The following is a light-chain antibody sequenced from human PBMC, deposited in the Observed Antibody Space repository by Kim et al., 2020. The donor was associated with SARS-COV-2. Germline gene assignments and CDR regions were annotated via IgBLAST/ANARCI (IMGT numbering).Light chain of an antibody. V-gene: IGKV1D-12*01. CDR3: QQSDSFPYT. Sequence: SGSIGDRVTITWRASQDIKKWLAWYQQRPGKAPKLLIHDASTLQSGVPLRFSASGSGTHFTLSISSLQPEDFATYYCQQSDSFPYTFGQGTKLEI. J-gene: IGKJ2*01. CDR1: QDIKKW. CDR2: DAS.